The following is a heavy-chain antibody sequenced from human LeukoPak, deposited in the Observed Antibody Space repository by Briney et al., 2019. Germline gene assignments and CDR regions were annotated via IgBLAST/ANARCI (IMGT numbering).Heavy chain of an antibody. Sequence: GGSLRLSCAASGFTFRGYWMHWVRHAPGEGLGWVLRINTDGSSPGYADSVKCRFTDSRDNAKNTLYLQMNSVRAEDTAAYYCARMSRGSYHFDYWGQRTLVTVSS. CDR3: ARMSRGSYHFDY. V-gene: IGHV3-74*01. J-gene: IGHJ4*02. CDR1: GFTFRGYW. CDR2: INTDGSSP. D-gene: IGHD3-16*01.